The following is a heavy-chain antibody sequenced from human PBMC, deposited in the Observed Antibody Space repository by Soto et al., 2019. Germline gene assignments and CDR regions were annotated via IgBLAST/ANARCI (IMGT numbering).Heavy chain of an antibody. CDR2: INHSGST. D-gene: IGHD3-22*01. Sequence: PSETLSLTCAVYGGSFSGYYWSWIRQPPGKGLEWIGEINHSGSTNYNPSLKSRVTISVDTSKNTLYLQMNSLRAEDTAVYYCARNGDSSDYRGWFDPWGQGTLVTVSS. J-gene: IGHJ5*02. CDR3: ARNGDSSDYRGWFDP. V-gene: IGHV4-34*01. CDR1: GGSFSGYY.